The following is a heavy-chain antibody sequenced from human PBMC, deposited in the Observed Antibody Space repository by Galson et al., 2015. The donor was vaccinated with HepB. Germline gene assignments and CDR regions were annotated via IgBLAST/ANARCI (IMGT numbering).Heavy chain of an antibody. V-gene: IGHV1-2*02. D-gene: IGHD5-12*01. CDR1: AYTFTGYY. Sequence: SVKVSCKASAYTFTGYYMHWVRQAPGQGLEWMGWINPNSGGTNYAQKFQGRVTMTRDTSITTAYMEPSRLTSDDTAVYYCAREVGSVRYMDVWGKGTTVTVSS. CDR3: AREVGSVRYMDV. J-gene: IGHJ6*03. CDR2: INPNSGGT.